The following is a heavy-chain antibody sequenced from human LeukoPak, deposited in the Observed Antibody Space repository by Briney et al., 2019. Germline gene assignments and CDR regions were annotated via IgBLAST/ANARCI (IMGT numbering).Heavy chain of an antibody. CDR1: GFTFSSYW. CDR2: IKQDGSEK. D-gene: IGHD2-15*01. CDR3: ARGGYPFSGGAFDI. V-gene: IGHV3-7*03. Sequence: GGSLRLSCADSGFTFSSYWMSWVRQAPGKGLEWVANIKQDGSEKFYVDSVKGRFTISRDNAKNSLYLQMNSLRAEDTALYYCARGGYPFSGGAFDIWGQGTMVTVSS. J-gene: IGHJ3*02.